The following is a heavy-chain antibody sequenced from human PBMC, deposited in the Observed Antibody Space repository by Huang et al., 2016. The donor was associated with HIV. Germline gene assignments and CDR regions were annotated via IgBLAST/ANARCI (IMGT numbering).Heavy chain of an antibody. V-gene: IGHV3-7*01. CDR1: GFTFSRFS. CDR3: ARDQRPVGTYYYGMDV. Sequence: EVQLVESGGGLVQPGGSLRLSCAASGFTFSRFSMSWVRQAPGKGLEWVANINQDGSEKYYVDSVKGRFTISRDNAKNSLYLRMNSLRAEDTAVYYCARDQRPVGTYYYGMDVWGQGTTVTVSS. J-gene: IGHJ6*02. CDR2: INQDGSEK. D-gene: IGHD1-1*01.